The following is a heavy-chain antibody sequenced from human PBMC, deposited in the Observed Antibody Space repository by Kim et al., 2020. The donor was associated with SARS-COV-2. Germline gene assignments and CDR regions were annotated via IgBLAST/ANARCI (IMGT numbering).Heavy chain of an antibody. D-gene: IGHD5-18*01. CDR1: GFTVSSNY. J-gene: IGHJ3*02. CDR3: ARVYGDTAMFDAFDI. Sequence: GGSLRLSCAASGFTVSSNYMSWVRQAPGKGLEWVSVIYSGGSTYYADSVKGRFTISRDNSKNTLYLQMNSLRAEDTAVYYCARVYGDTAMFDAFDIWGQGTMVTVSS. CDR2: IYSGGST. V-gene: IGHV3-53*01.